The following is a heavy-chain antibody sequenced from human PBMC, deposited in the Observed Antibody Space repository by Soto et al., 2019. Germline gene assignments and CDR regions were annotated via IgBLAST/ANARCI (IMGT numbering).Heavy chain of an antibody. D-gene: IGHD3-9*01. CDR3: ARDSGRPEDFDLLLGGMDV. J-gene: IGHJ6*02. CDR2: IIPIFGTA. V-gene: IGHV1-69*01. Sequence: QVQLVQSGAEVKKPGSSVKVSCKASGGTFSSYAISWVRQAPGQGLEWMGGIIPIFGTANYAQKFQGRVTITADESTSTAYMELSSLRSEDTAVYYCARDSGRPEDFDLLLGGMDVWGQGTTVTVSS. CDR1: GGTFSSYA.